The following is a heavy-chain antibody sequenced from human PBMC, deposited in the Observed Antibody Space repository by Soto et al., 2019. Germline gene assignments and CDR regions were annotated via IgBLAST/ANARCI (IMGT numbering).Heavy chain of an antibody. J-gene: IGHJ5*02. V-gene: IGHV1-46*01. CDR3: ERDQGIGPGGLGQWGVDP. CDR2: INPKDGST. Sequence: AALKASCKASGYTFGNFYIHWVRQAPGQGLEWMGIINPKDGSTIYAQTFQGRLTLTRDTSRTTVYMELSSLRSEDTAVYFSERDQGIGPGGLGQWGVDPWG. D-gene: IGHD3-16*01. CDR1: GYTFGNFY.